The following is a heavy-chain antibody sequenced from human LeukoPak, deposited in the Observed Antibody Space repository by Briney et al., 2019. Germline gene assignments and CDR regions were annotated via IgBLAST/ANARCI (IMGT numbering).Heavy chain of an antibody. D-gene: IGHD2-2*01. CDR3: ARGPQGYCSTTSCSNDY. Sequence: PGGSLRLSCAASGFTFSSYWMSWVRQAPGKGLEWVANIKQDGSEKYYVDSVKGRFTISRDNAKNSLYLQMSSLRAEDTAVYYCARGPQGYCSTTSCSNDYWGQGTLVTVSS. CDR1: GFTFSSYW. J-gene: IGHJ4*02. CDR2: IKQDGSEK. V-gene: IGHV3-7*01.